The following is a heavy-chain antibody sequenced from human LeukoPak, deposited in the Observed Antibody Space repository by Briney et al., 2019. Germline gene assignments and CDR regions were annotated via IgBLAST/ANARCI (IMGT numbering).Heavy chain of an antibody. CDR3: AKWSKYTHGYFDY. CDR2: IGGSGSADTI. V-gene: IGHV3-23*01. Sequence: GGSLRLSCAASGFTFSNYAMSWVRQTPGEGLEWVSSIGGSGSADTIYYADSVRGRFTISRDNSKNTLYLQMNSLRVEDTAVFYCAKWSKYTHGYFDYWGQGTLVTVSS. CDR1: GFTFSNYA. J-gene: IGHJ4*02. D-gene: IGHD5-18*01.